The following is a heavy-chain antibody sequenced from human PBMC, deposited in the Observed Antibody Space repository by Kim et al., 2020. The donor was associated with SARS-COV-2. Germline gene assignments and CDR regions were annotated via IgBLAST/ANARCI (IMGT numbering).Heavy chain of an antibody. CDR3: ARYWGAVYYDSSGYYY. J-gene: IGHJ4*02. V-gene: IGHV3-7*01. Sequence: GGSLRLSCAASGFTFSSYWMSWVRQAPGKGLEWVANIKQDGSEKYYVDSVKGRFTISRDNAKNSLYLQMNSLRAEDTAVYYCARYWGAVYYDSSGYYYWGQGTLVTVSS. CDR1: GFTFSSYW. D-gene: IGHD3-22*01. CDR2: IKQDGSEK.